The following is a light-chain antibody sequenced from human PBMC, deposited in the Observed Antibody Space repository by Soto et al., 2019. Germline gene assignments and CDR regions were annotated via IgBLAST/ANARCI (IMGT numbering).Light chain of an antibody. CDR3: QQYGSSPLT. CDR2: GAS. V-gene: IGKV3-20*01. CDR1: QSVSSSY. J-gene: IGKJ4*01. Sequence: TVFTQSPRAVSLSPRERATLSCRASQSVSSSYLAWYQQKPGQAPRLLIYGASSRATGIPDRFSGSGSGTDFTLTISRLEPEDFAVYYCQQYGSSPLTFGGATKVDIK.